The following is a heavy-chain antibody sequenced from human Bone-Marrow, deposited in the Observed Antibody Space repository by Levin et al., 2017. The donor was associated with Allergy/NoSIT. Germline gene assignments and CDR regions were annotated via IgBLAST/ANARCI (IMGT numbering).Heavy chain of an antibody. J-gene: IGHJ5*02. CDR3: ARDGDNTIVTSAIPLDR. V-gene: IGHV3-30*03. D-gene: IGHD2-21*02. CDR2: IIFDGSNA. CDR1: GFNFGNHG. Sequence: GESLKISCAASGFNFGNHGMHWVRQTPGKALEWLAVIIFDGSNAYYRESVKGRFTISRDNSENTLYLQMTSLRVEDTGVYFCARDGDNTIVTSAIPLDRWGKGTPVIVST.